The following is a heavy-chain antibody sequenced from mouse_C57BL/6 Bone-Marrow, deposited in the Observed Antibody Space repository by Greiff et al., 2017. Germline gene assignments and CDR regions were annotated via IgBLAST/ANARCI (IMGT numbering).Heavy chain of an antibody. D-gene: IGHD3-3*01. J-gene: IGHJ2*01. CDR2: IDPSDSYT. V-gene: IGHV1-69*01. Sequence: VQLQQPGAELVMPGASVKLSCKASGYTFTSYWMHWVKQRPGQGLEWIGEIDPSDSYTNYNQKFKGKSTLTVDKSSSTAYMQLSSLTSEDSAVYYCARMGNGDRNYFDYWGQGTTLTVSS. CDR3: ARMGNGDRNYFDY. CDR1: GYTFTSYW.